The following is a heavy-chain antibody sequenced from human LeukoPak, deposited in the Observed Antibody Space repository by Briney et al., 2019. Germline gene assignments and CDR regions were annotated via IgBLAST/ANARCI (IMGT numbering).Heavy chain of an antibody. CDR3: ARNKWELLTGDAFDI. D-gene: IGHD1-26*01. CDR2: ISYDGSNK. J-gene: IGHJ3*02. V-gene: IGHV3-30-3*01. Sequence: PGRSLRLSCAASGFTFSSYAMHWVRQAPGKGLEWVAVISYDGSNKYYADSVKSRFTISRDNSKNTLYLQMNSLRAEDTAVYYCARNKWELLTGDAFDIWGQGTMVTVSS. CDR1: GFTFSSYA.